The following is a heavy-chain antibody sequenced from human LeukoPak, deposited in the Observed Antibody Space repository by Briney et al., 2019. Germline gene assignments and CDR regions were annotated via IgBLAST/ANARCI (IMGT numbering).Heavy chain of an antibody. CDR3: AKHGPVPGVGYFAFDY. V-gene: IGHV3-43*02. J-gene: IGHJ4*02. Sequence: GGSLRLSCAASGFSFEDYAMHWVRQGPGKGLEWVSLISGDGGSTEYADSVKGRFTISRDNSKNSLFLQMNSLRTEDSAVYYCAKHGPVPGVGYFAFDYWGQGTLVAVSS. D-gene: IGHD1-26*01. CDR1: GFSFEDYA. CDR2: ISGDGGST.